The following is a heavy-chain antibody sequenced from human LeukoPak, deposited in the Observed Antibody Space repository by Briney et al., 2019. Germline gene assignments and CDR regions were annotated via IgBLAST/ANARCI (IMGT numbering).Heavy chain of an antibody. V-gene: IGHV4-59*01. J-gene: IGHJ4*02. CDR1: GGSIGSDY. Sequence: SETLSLTCTVSGGSIGSDYWSWIRQPPEKGLEWISYLSYRGTTNYNPSVESRVTISVDTSKNHFSLKLTSVTAADTAVYYCARGYPYGSNWSIFDLWGQGALVTVSS. CDR3: ARGYPYGSNWSIFDL. D-gene: IGHD6-13*01. CDR2: LSYRGTT.